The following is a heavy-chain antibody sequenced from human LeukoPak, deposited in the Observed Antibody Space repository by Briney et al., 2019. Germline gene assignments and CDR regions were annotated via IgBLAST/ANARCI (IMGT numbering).Heavy chain of an antibody. D-gene: IGHD5-18*01. CDR3: ARDGPADTAMVAHFDY. J-gene: IGHJ4*02. Sequence: GGSLRLSCAASGFTFSSYSMNWVRQAPGKGLEWVSSISSSSSYIYYADSVKGRFTISRDNAKNSLYLQMNSLRAEDTAVYYCARDGPADTAMVAHFDYWGQGTLVTVSS. CDR2: ISSSSSYI. CDR1: GFTFSSYS. V-gene: IGHV3-21*01.